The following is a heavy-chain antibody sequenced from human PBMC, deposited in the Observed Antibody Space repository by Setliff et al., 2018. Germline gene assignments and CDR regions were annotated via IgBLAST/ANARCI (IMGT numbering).Heavy chain of an antibody. V-gene: IGHV1-69*13. CDR1: GATFSSYG. J-gene: IGHJ6*03. CDR2: TIPMFGTT. D-gene: IGHD2-15*01. Sequence: SVKVSCKASGATFSSYGISWVRQAPGQGLEWMGGTIPMFGTTEYAQKFQGRVTIIADESTSTAYMELSRLTSDDTAVYYCAREGVDTRSSTDYRYYMDVWGQGTTVTVSS. CDR3: AREGVDTRSSTDYRYYMDV.